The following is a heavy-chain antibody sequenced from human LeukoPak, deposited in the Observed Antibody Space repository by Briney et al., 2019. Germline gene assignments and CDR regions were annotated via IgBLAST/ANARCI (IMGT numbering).Heavy chain of an antibody. V-gene: IGHV4-39*01. J-gene: IGHJ4*02. Sequence: PSETLSLTCTVSGGSISSCSYYWGWIRQPPGKGLEWIGSFYYSGSTYYYPSLKSPVIISVDTSKNQFSLKLSSVTAADTAVYYCARHCGHCSSYYFDYWGQGTLVTVSS. CDR1: GGSISSCSYY. D-gene: IGHD2-2*03. CDR3: ARHCGHCSSYYFDY. CDR2: FYYSGST.